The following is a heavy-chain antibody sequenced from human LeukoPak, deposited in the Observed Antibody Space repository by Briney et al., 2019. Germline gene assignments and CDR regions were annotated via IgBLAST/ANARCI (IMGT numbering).Heavy chain of an antibody. Sequence: RASVKVSCKASGYTFTGYYMHWVRQAPGQGLEWMGWINPNSGGTNYAQKFQGRVTMTRDTSISTAYMELSRLRSDDTAVYYCARDGPLNYYDSSGYYYGRTRPLYYWGQGTLVTVSS. CDR1: GYTFTGYY. J-gene: IGHJ4*02. CDR2: INPNSGGT. CDR3: ARDGPLNYYDSSGYYYGRTRPLYY. D-gene: IGHD3-22*01. V-gene: IGHV1-2*02.